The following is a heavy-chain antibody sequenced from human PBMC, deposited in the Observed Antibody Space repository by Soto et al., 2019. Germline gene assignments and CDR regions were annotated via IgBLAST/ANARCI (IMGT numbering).Heavy chain of an antibody. CDR3: ERGRYGDY. Sequence: QVHLVQSGAEVKKPGASVKVSCKGSGYTFISYGITWVRQAPGQGLEWMGWISANNGNTDYAQKLQGRVTVTRDTSTSTAYMELRSLRSDDTAGYYCERGRYGDYWGQGALVTVSS. V-gene: IGHV1-18*01. CDR2: ISANNGNT. D-gene: IGHD1-1*01. J-gene: IGHJ4*02. CDR1: GYTFISYG.